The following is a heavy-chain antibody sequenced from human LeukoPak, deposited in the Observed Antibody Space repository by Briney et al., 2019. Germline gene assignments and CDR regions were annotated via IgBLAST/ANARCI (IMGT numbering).Heavy chain of an antibody. CDR3: SRGGWWILEVPITFDFDS. Sequence: GGSLTLPCGLCGLHQHCHHELCPRQAPGKGLEWLAYISHAGNTVYYADSVKGRFTISRDNAKNSLYLQMKRLSAEDTAVYCCSRGGWWILEVPITFDFDSWGHGRPVTLST. V-gene: IGHV3-48*03. J-gene: IGHJ4*01. CDR2: ISHAGNTV. CDR1: GLHQHCH. D-gene: IGHD2-8*02.